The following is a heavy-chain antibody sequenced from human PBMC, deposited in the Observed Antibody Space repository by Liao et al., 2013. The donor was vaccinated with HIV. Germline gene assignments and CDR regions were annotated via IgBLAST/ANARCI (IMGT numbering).Heavy chain of an antibody. J-gene: IGHJ4*02. D-gene: IGHD2-2*02. CDR3: ARESRGYCSSTSCYKVALDY. CDR2: IYHSGST. Sequence: QLQLQESGSGLVKPSQTLSLTCAVSGGSISSGGYSWSWIRQPPGKGLEWIGYIYHSGSTYYNPSLKSRVTISVDRSKNQFSLKLSSVTAADTAVYYCARESRGYCSSTSCYKVALDYWGQGTLVTVSS. V-gene: IGHV4-30-2*01. CDR1: GGSISSGGYS.